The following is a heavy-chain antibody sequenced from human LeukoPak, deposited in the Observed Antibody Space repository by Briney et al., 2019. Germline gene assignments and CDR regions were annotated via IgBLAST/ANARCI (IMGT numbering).Heavy chain of an antibody. CDR2: IYYSGST. J-gene: IGHJ4*02. V-gene: IGHV4-59*01. Sequence: SETLSLTCTVSGGSISSYYWSWIRQPPGKGLEWIGYIYYSGSTNYNPSLKSRVTISVDTSKNQFSLKLSSVTAADTAVYYCARTAQEVFDYWGQGTLVTVSS. CDR3: ARTAQEVFDY. CDR1: GGSISSYY.